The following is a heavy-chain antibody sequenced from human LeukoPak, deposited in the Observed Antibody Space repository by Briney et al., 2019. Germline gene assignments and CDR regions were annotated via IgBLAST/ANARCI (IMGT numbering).Heavy chain of an antibody. Sequence: GGSLRLSCAASGFTFSSYSMNWVRQAPGKGLEWVSSISSSSSYIYYADSVKGRFTISRDNAKNSLYLQMNSPRAEDTAVYYCARDAAGCSGGSCYSAEYFQHWGQGTLVTVSS. D-gene: IGHD2-15*01. V-gene: IGHV3-21*01. CDR1: GFTFSSYS. J-gene: IGHJ1*01. CDR3: ARDAAGCSGGSCYSAEYFQH. CDR2: ISSSSSYI.